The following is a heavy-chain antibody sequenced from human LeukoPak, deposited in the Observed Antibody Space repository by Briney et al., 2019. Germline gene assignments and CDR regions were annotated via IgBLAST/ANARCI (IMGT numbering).Heavy chain of an antibody. V-gene: IGHV3-30*04. Sequence: GGSLRLSCAASGFTFSSYAMHWVRQAPGKGLEWVAVISYDGSNKYYADSVKGRFTISRDNSKNTLYLQMNSLRAEDTAVYYCARVRSRFGELVLYYFDYWGQGTLVTVSS. CDR2: ISYDGSNK. J-gene: IGHJ4*02. CDR1: GFTFSSYA. D-gene: IGHD3-10*02. CDR3: ARVRSRFGELVLYYFDY.